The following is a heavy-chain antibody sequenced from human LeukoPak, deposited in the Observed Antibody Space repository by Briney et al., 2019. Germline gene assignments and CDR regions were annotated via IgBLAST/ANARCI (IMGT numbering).Heavy chain of an antibody. Sequence: GGSLRLSCAASGFTFSNAWMSWVRQAPGKGLEWVSAISGSGGSTYYADSVKGRFTISRDNSKNTLYLQMNSLRAEDTAVYYCAKGRGITIFGVVTGAFDIWGQGTMVTVSS. J-gene: IGHJ3*02. CDR2: ISGSGGST. CDR1: GFTFSNAW. D-gene: IGHD3-3*01. CDR3: AKGRGITIFGVVTGAFDI. V-gene: IGHV3-23*01.